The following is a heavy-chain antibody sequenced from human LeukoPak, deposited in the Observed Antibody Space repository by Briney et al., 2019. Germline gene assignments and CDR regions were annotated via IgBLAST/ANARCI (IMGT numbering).Heavy chain of an antibody. CDR1: GGSIRSYY. V-gene: IGHV4-59*01. D-gene: IGHD6-13*01. J-gene: IGHJ3*01. Sequence: SETLSLTCTVSGGSIRSYYWSWIRQPPGKGLEWVGYIYDSGSTSYNPSLKSRVTISVDTSKNQFSLKVTSVTAADTAVYYCARISSSNWYNERGAFDVWGQGTMVTVSS. CDR2: IYDSGST. CDR3: ARISSSNWYNERGAFDV.